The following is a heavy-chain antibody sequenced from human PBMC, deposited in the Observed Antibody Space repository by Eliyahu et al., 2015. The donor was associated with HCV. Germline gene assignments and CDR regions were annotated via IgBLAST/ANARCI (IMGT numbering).Heavy chain of an antibody. CDR2: MNPNSGNT. J-gene: IGHJ5*02. Sequence: QVQLVQSGAEVKKPGASVKVSCKXSGXTFXSYXINWVRQATGQGLEWXGWMNPNSGNTGXAQKXQGRVTMTRNTSISTAYMELSSLRSEDTAVYYCARGNYGDYVFWFDPWGQGTLVTVSS. CDR3: ARGNYGDYVFWFDP. CDR1: GXTFXSYX. D-gene: IGHD4-17*01. V-gene: IGHV1-8*01.